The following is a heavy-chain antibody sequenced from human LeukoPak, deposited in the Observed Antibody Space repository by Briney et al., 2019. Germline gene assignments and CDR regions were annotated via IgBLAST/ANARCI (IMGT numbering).Heavy chain of an antibody. CDR3: ARGPGTAMVTEFDY. D-gene: IGHD5-18*01. CDR1: GFTFSSYA. J-gene: IGHJ4*02. Sequence: GGSLRLSCAASGFTFSSYAMHWVRQAPGKGLEYVSAISSNGGSTYYANSVKGRFTISRDNSKNTLYLQMGSLRAEDMAVYYCARGPGTAMVTEFDYWGQGTLATVSS. V-gene: IGHV3-64*01. CDR2: ISSNGGST.